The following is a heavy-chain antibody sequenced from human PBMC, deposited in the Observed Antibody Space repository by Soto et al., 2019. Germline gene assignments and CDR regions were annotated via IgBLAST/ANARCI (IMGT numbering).Heavy chain of an antibody. CDR2: IYYSGST. J-gene: IGHJ4*02. Sequence: PSETLSLTCSVSGGSMSIGDYYWSCIRQPPGKGLEWIGYIYYSGSTFYNPSLESRVTISADTSKNQFSLRLSSVTAADTAVYYCARGSTYYGLGIWGQGTLVTVSS. D-gene: IGHD3-10*01. V-gene: IGHV4-30-4*01. CDR1: GGSMSIGDYY. CDR3: ARGSTYYGLGI.